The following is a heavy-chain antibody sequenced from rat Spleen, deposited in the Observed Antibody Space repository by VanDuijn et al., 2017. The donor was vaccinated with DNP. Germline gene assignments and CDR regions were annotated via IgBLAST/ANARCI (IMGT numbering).Heavy chain of an antibody. Sequence: EVRLVESGGGLVQPGRSLKLSCAASGFTFSDYYMAWVRQAPTKGLELVAYISYFGDNTYSGDSVKGRFTISRDNAKSTLYLQMNSLRSGDMATYYCARHGRRVFDYWGQGVMVTVSS. CDR2: ISYFGDNT. CDR3: ARHGRRVFDY. V-gene: IGHV5-22*01. D-gene: IGHD1-11*01. J-gene: IGHJ2*01. CDR1: GFTFSDYY.